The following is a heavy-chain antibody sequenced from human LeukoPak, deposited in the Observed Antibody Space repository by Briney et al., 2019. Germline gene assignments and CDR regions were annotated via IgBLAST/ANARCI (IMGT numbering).Heavy chain of an antibody. CDR3: ARGYYGSGTLYNY. D-gene: IGHD3-10*01. CDR1: GFTFSSYS. CDR2: ISSSSSTI. Sequence: GGSLRLSCAAPGFTFSSYSMNWVRQAPGKGLEWVSYISSSSSTIYYADSVKGRFTISRDNAKNSLYLQMNSLRAEDTAVYYCARGYYGSGTLYNYWGQGTLVTVSS. J-gene: IGHJ4*02. V-gene: IGHV3-48*01.